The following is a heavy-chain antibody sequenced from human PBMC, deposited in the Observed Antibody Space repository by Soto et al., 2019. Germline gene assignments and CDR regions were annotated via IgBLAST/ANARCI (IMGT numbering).Heavy chain of an antibody. CDR1: GYSFSIYW. Sequence: GESLKISCKVSGYSFSIYWIAWVRHMPGKGLEWMGIIYPGDSDTRYSPSFQGQVTISADKSINTAYLQWSSLKASDTAMYYCARRDGLGIYYFDYWGHGTLVTVSS. V-gene: IGHV5-51*01. CDR2: IYPGDSDT. CDR3: ARRDGLGIYYFDY. D-gene: IGHD3-10*01. J-gene: IGHJ4*01.